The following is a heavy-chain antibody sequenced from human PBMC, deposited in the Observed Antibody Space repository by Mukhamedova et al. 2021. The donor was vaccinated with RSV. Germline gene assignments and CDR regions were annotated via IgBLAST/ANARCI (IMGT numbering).Heavy chain of an antibody. CDR3: VRLRRVVIATYFDY. Sequence: GTNYNPSLKSRVTISVDTSKNQFSLKLSSVTAADTAVYYCVRLRRVVIATYFDYWGQGTLVTVSS. V-gene: IGHV4-61*07. D-gene: IGHD2-21*01. J-gene: IGHJ4*02. CDR2: GT.